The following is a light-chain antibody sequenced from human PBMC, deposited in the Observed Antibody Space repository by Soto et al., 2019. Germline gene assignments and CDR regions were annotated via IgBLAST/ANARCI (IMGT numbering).Light chain of an antibody. CDR2: GAS. Sequence: EIVLTQSPATLSLSPGETATLSCRASQSLTNNYSAWYQQKPCRALSLLIDGASTRATGIPVRFSGSGSGTDFTLTISSLEPEDVEVEYCPQYEAVLTFGQGTKVEI. V-gene: IGKV3-20*01. CDR3: PQYEAVLT. CDR1: QSLTNNY. J-gene: IGKJ1*01.